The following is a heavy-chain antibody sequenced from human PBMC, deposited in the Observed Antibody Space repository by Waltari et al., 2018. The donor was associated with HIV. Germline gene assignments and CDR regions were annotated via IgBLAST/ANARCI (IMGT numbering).Heavy chain of an antibody. CDR1: GGSFSTDA. CDR2: IIPSVGTP. CDR3: ARGARYVLVRSGLSS. V-gene: IGHV1-69*01. D-gene: IGHD3-10*01. Sequence: QVQLVQSGAELKKPGSSVKVSCTASGGSFSTDALNWVRQVPGHGLEWMGDIIPSVGTPNYAQYFQGRLTSTVDGPSTTVYMELSSLRSEDTAVYYCARGARYVLVRSGLSSWGQGTLVTVSS. J-gene: IGHJ5*02.